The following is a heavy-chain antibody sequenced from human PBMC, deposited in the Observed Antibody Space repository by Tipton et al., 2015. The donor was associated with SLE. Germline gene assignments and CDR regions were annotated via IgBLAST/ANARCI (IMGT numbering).Heavy chain of an antibody. CDR2: IYTKGDT. Sequence: TLSLTCTVSGGSVNSNPYSWVWIRQPPGKGLEWIGRIYTKGDTNYKPSLKSRVTISLDTSKNQFSLKLDSVTAADTAVCYCASSQWLGLSWFDPWGQGTLVTVSS. J-gene: IGHJ5*02. CDR1: GGSVNSNPYS. V-gene: IGHV4-61*02. CDR3: ASSQWLGLSWFDP. D-gene: IGHD6-19*01.